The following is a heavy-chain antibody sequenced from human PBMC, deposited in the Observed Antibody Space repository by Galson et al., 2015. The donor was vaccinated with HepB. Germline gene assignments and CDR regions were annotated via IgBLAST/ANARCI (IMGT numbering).Heavy chain of an antibody. Sequence: QSGAEVKKRGESLQISCKGSGYSFTNNWIGWVRQMPGKGLEWMGIIYPGDSHTRYSPSFQGQVTLSADRSINTAYLQWGSLKASDTAVYYCARLALRVPAAPSIYYYYHYMDVWGKGTTVTVSS. D-gene: IGHD2-2*01. V-gene: IGHV5-51*01. CDR1: GYSFTNNW. CDR3: ARLALRVPAAPSIYYYYHYMDV. CDR2: IYPGDSHT. J-gene: IGHJ6*03.